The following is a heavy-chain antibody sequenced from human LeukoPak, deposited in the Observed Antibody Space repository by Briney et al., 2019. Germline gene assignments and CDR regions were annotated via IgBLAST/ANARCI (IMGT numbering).Heavy chain of an antibody. CDR2: ISYDGNNK. CDR3: ARSISVAGISRY. Sequence: GGSLRLFCAASGFTFSSYAMHWVRQAPGKGLEWVAVISYDGNNKYYADSVKGRFTVSRDNSKNTLYLQMNSLRAEDTAVYYCARSISVAGISRYWGQGTLVTFSS. CDR1: GFTFSSYA. D-gene: IGHD6-19*01. J-gene: IGHJ4*02. V-gene: IGHV3-30-3*01.